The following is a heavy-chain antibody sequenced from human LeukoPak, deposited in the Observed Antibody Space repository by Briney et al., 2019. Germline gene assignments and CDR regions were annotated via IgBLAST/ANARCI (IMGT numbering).Heavy chain of an antibody. D-gene: IGHD3-10*01. J-gene: IGHJ4*02. CDR3: ARSGDNRNYYGSGSSFDY. CDR2: INHSGST. Sequence: PSETLSLTCAVYGGSFSGYYWSWIRQPPGRGLEWIGEINHSGSTNYNPSLKSRVIISVDTSKNQFSLKLSSVTAADTAVYYCARSGDNRNYYGSGSSFDYWGQGTLVTVSS. CDR1: GGSFSGYY. V-gene: IGHV4-34*01.